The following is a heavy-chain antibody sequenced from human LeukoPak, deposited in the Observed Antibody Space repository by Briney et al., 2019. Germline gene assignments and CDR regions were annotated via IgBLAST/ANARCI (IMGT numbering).Heavy chain of an antibody. CDR3: ARSRDGYNFGY. D-gene: IGHD5-24*01. Sequence: SETLSLTCAVSRYSLSSGYYWGWIRQLPGKGREWIGSIYDMVSTYYNPSLKSRVTISVDTYKNQFSLKLSSVTAADTVVYYCARSRDGYNFGYWGQGTLVTVSS. V-gene: IGHV4-38-2*01. J-gene: IGHJ4*02. CDR1: RYSLSSGYY. CDR2: IYDMVST.